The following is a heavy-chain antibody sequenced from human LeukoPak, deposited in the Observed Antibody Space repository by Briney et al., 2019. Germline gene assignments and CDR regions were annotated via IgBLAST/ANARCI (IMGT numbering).Heavy chain of an antibody. V-gene: IGHV1-8*01. Sequence: GASVKVSCKASGYTFTSYDINCVRQATGQGLEWMGWMNPNSGNTGYAQKFQGRVTMTRNTSISIAYMELSSLRSEDTAVYYCARSGYYENYYYYGMDVWGQGTTVTVSS. CDR2: MNPNSGNT. CDR3: ARSGYYENYYYYGMDV. J-gene: IGHJ6*02. CDR1: GYTFTSYD. D-gene: IGHD3-3*01.